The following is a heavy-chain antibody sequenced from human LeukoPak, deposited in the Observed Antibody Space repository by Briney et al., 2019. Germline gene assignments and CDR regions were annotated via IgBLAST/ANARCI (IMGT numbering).Heavy chain of an antibody. Sequence: GGSLRLSCAASGFTFSSYGMHWVRQAPGKGLEWVAFIRYDGSNKYYADSVKGRFTISRDDAKNTVYLQMNSLRAEDTAVYYCATVFDFWGQGTLVTVSS. CDR1: GFTFSSYG. J-gene: IGHJ5*01. V-gene: IGHV3-30*02. CDR3: ATVFDF. CDR2: IRYDGSNK.